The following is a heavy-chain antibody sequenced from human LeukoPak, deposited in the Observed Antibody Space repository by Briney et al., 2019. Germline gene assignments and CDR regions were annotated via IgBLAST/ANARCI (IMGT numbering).Heavy chain of an antibody. Sequence: GGSLRLSCVASGFTFSNYAMSWVRQAPGKGLEWVSGIVNSGGSTYYADSVRGRLTISRDNSKKTVYLQMSSLRGDDTAIYFCAKDRAGYSYGMFDSWGQGTLVTVSS. V-gene: IGHV3-23*01. CDR1: GFTFSNYA. J-gene: IGHJ4*02. CDR3: AKDRAGYSYGMFDS. CDR2: IVNSGGST. D-gene: IGHD5-18*01.